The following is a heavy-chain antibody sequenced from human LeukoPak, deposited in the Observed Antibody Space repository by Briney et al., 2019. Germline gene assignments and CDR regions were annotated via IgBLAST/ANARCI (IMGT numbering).Heavy chain of an antibody. J-gene: IGHJ3*02. CDR2: ISYDGSNK. D-gene: IGHD2-2*01. Sequence: GRSLRLSCAASGFTFSSYAMHWVRQAPGKGLEWVAVISYDGSNKYYADSVKGRFTISRDNAKNSLYLQMNSLRAEDTALYYCAEDKRSTSYDAFDIWGQGTMVTVSS. CDR3: AEDKRSTSYDAFDI. V-gene: IGHV3-30*01. CDR1: GFTFSSYA.